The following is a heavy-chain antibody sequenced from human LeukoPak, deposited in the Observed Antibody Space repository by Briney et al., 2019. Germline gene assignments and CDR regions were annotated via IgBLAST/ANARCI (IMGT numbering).Heavy chain of an antibody. CDR2: INHSGST. CDR3: ARNPALRPFSRYYMDV. CDR1: GGSFSGYY. V-gene: IGHV4-34*01. J-gene: IGHJ6*03. D-gene: IGHD2-15*01. Sequence: PSETLSLTCAVYGGSFSGYYWSWIRQPPGKGLEWIGEINHSGSTNYNPSLKSRVTISVDTSKNQFSLKLSSVTAADTAVYYCARNPALRPFSRYYMDVWGKGTTVTISS.